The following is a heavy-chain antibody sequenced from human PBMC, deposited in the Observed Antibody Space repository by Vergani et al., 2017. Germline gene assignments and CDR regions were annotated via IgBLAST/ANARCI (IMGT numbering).Heavy chain of an antibody. V-gene: IGHV3-9*01. CDR3: AKALESSDIRDAFDI. D-gene: IGHD6-25*01. CDR2: ISWNSGSI. J-gene: IGHJ3*02. CDR1: GFTFDDYA. Sequence: EVQLVESGGGLVQPGRSLRLSCAASGFTFDDYAMHWVRQAPGKGLEWVSGISWNSGSIGYADSVKGRFTISRDNAKNSLYLQMNSLRAEDTALYYCAKALESSDIRDAFDIWGQGTMVTVSS.